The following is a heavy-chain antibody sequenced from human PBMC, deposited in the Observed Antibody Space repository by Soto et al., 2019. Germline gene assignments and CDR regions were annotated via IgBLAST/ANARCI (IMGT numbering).Heavy chain of an antibody. V-gene: IGHV3-23*01. J-gene: IGHJ4*02. Sequence: GGSLRLSCAASGFTFSSYATSWVRQAPGKGLEWVSSISGIGHSTYYADSVKGRFTISRDNSKNTLFLQMSSLRAEDTAVYYCAKGIMATIGHFDSWGQGTLVTVSS. CDR2: ISGIGHST. CDR3: AKGIMATIGHFDS. CDR1: GFTFSSYA. D-gene: IGHD5-12*01.